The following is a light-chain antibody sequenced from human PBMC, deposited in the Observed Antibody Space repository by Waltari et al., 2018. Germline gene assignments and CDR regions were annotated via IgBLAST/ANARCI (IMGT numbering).Light chain of an antibody. V-gene: IGKV4-1*01. J-gene: IGKJ5*01. CDR2: WAS. Sequence: DIVMTQSPDSLAVSLGERATLSCKSSQSVMYSSNNKDYLAWYQQKPGQPPKLLIYWASTRESGVPDRFSGSGSATNFTLTISSLQAEDVAVYWCQQYITSPVTFGQGTRLEIK. CDR1: QSVMYSSNNKDY. CDR3: QQYITSPVT.